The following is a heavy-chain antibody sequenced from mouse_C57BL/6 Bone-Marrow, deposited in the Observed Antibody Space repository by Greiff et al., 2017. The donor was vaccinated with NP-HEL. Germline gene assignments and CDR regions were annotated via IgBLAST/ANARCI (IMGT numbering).Heavy chain of an antibody. CDR3: ARHWVYDY. CDR2: IDPSDSYT. V-gene: IGHV1-50*01. Sequence: VQLQQSGAELVKPGASVKLSCKASGYTFTSYWMQWVKQRPGQGLEWIGEIDPSDSYTNYNQKFKGKATLTVDTSSSTAYMQLSSLTSEDSAVYYCARHWVYDYWGQGTTLTVSS. CDR1: GYTFTSYW. D-gene: IGHD4-1*01. J-gene: IGHJ2*01.